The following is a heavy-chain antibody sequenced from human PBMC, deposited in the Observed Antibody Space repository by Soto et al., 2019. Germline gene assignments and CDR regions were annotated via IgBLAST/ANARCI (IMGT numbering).Heavy chain of an antibody. J-gene: IGHJ5*02. Sequence: SETLSLTCAVYGGSFSGYYWSWIRQPPGKGLEWIGEINHSGSTNYNPSLKSRVTISVDTSKNQFSLKLSSVTAADTAVYYCARGQIAADNWFDPWGQGTLVTAPQ. CDR2: INHSGST. CDR3: ARGQIAADNWFDP. D-gene: IGHD6-6*01. CDR1: GGSFSGYY. V-gene: IGHV4-34*01.